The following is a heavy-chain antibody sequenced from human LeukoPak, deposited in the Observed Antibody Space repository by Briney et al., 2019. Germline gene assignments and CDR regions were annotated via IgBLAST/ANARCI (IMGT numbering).Heavy chain of an antibody. Sequence: NPSETLSLTCAVSGSSITSDYFWGGIRQPPGKGLEWIATIYYSWGMYFNPSLKSRVTISLDASKNQFSLKMTSLTAADTAIYYCARDVTAGFFDYWGQGILVTVSS. CDR3: ARDVTAGFFDY. CDR2: IYYSWGM. J-gene: IGHJ4*02. CDR1: GSSITSDYF. V-gene: IGHV4-38-2*01.